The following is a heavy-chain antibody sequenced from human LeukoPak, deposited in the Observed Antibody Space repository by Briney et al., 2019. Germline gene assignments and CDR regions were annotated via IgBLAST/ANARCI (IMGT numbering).Heavy chain of an antibody. J-gene: IGHJ6*02. CDR2: IYYSGST. Sequence: PSETLSLTCTVSGGSISSYYWSWIRQPPGKGLEGIGYIYYSGSTNYNPSLKSRVTISVDTSKNQFSLKLSSVTAADTAVYYCARSRYYYGMDVWGQGTTVTVSS. CDR3: ARSRYYYGMDV. V-gene: IGHV4-59*08. CDR1: GGSISSYY.